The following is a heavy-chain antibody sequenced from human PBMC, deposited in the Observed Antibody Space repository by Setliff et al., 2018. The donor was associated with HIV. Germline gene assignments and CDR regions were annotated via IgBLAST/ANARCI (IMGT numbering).Heavy chain of an antibody. Sequence: ASVKVSCKASGYTFTSHVLHWVRQAPGQGLEWMGWTNTGNDNTQYSQRFQGRVRFSKDTSATTAAMELSNLASEDTAVYYCARRRGGYFDYWGHGTLVTVSS. CDR2: TNTGNDNT. V-gene: IGHV1-3*04. CDR1: GYTFTSHV. D-gene: IGHD3-16*01. CDR3: ARRRGGYFDY. J-gene: IGHJ4*01.